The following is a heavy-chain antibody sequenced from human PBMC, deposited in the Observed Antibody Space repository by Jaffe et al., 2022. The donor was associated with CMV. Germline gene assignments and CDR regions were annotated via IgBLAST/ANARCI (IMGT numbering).Heavy chain of an antibody. CDR1: GYTFTSYY. CDR2: INPSGGST. CDR3: ARESLSPSSGWSRGDAFDI. D-gene: IGHD6-19*01. V-gene: IGHV1-46*01. Sequence: QVQLVQSGAEVKKPGASVKVSCKASGYTFTSYYMHWVRQAPGQGLEWMGIINPSGGSTSYAQKFQGRVTMTRDTSTSTVYMELSSLRSEDTAVYYCARESLSPSSGWSRGDAFDIWGQGTMVTVSS. J-gene: IGHJ3*02.